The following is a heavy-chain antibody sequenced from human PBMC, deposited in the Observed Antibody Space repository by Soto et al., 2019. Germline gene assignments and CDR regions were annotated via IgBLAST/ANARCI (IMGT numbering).Heavy chain of an antibody. CDR2: IYYSGST. Sequence: SEPLSLTCTVSGGSISSGDYYWSWIRQPAGKGLEWIGYIYYSGSTYYNPSLKSRVTISVDTSKNQFSLKLSSVTAADTAVYYCAREHQTYYDYVWGSYRYFDYWGQGTLVTVSS. D-gene: IGHD3-16*02. CDR1: GGSISSGDYY. CDR3: AREHQTYYDYVWGSYRYFDY. V-gene: IGHV4-30-4*01. J-gene: IGHJ4*02.